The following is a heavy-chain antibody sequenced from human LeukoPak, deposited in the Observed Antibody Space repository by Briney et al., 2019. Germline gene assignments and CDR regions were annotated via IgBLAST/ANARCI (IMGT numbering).Heavy chain of an antibody. CDR3: ARDGANAFDWLPTLDV. CDR2: IYISGST. CDR1: GGSISSYY. Sequence: PSETLSLTCTVSGGSISSYYWSWIRQPAGKGLEWIGRIYISGSTNYNPSLKSRVTMSVDTSKNQFSLKLSSVTAADTAVYYCARDGANAFDWLPTLDVWGKGTTATVSS. D-gene: IGHD3-9*01. V-gene: IGHV4-4*07. J-gene: IGHJ6*04.